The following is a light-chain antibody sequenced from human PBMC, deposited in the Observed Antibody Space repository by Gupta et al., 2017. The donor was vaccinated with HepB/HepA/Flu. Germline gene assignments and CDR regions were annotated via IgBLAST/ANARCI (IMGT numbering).Light chain of an antibody. V-gene: IGKV1-5*03. J-gene: IGKJ4*02. CDR2: RAS. Sequence: DIQMTQSPSTLSASVGDRVTITCRASQSIVDYLAWYQQRPGKAPKLLIYRASSLASGVPSRFSASGSGAEFTLTINGLQADDFASYYCQQYIAFPLTFGGGTKVEIK. CDR1: QSIVDY. CDR3: QQYIAFPLT.